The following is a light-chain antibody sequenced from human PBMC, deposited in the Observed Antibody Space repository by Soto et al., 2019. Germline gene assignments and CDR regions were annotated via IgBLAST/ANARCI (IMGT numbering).Light chain of an antibody. J-gene: IGKJ3*01. Sequence: DIQMTQSPSSLSASVGDRVTITCRTSQDIRTYLNWYQQKPGKAPNLLIYAASSLQSGVPSRLSGTESGTDFTLTISSLHPEDFATYYCQQSYSAPFAFGPGTKVDIK. CDR3: QQSYSAPFA. CDR1: QDIRTY. V-gene: IGKV1-39*01. CDR2: AAS.